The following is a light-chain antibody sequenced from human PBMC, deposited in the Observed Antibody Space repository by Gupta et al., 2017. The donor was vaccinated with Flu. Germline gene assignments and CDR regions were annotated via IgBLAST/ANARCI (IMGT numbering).Light chain of an antibody. CDR3: LHSDSTPQT. Sequence: DIQMTQSPSSLSASVGDRVTITCRASQSISSYLNWYQQKPGKAPKLLIYAASSLQSGVPSRFSGSGSGTDFTLTISRLQPEDFATYYCLHSDSTPQTFGEGTKMEIK. V-gene: IGKV1-39*01. CDR2: AAS. J-gene: IGKJ2*01. CDR1: QSISSY.